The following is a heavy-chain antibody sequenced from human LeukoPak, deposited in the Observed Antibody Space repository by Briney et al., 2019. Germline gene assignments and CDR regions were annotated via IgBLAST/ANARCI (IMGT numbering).Heavy chain of an antibody. CDR1: GGSISGYY. Sequence: PSETLSLTCTVSGGSISGYYWSWIRRPAGKGLEWIGRIDTSGSTNYNPSLKSRVTMSVDTSKNQFSLKLSSVTAADTAVYCCARDRLYCSGSSCHRGFDYWGQGTLVTVSS. CDR2: IDTSGST. J-gene: IGHJ4*02. D-gene: IGHD2-15*01. V-gene: IGHV4-4*07. CDR3: ARDRLYCSGSSCHRGFDY.